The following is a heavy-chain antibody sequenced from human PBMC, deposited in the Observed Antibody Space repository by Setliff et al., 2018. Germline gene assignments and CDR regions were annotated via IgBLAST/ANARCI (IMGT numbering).Heavy chain of an antibody. D-gene: IGHD5-12*01. J-gene: IGHJ6*03. CDR1: GGTFSNYD. CDR3: ARGRGDIVTTTSYYYYLDV. V-gene: IGHV1-69*05. Sequence: SVKVSCKASGGTFSNYDISWVRQAPGQGLEWMGGIIPIFGTTNYAQRFQGRVTITTDESTSTAYMELSSLRSEDTAVYYCARGRGDIVTTTSYYYYLDVWGKGTTVTVS. CDR2: IIPIFGTT.